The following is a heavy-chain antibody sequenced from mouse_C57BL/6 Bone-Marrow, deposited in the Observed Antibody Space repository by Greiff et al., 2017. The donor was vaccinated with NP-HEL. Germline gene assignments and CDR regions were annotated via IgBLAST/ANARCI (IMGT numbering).Heavy chain of an antibody. J-gene: IGHJ3*01. CDR3: ARSEGSSAWFAY. V-gene: IGHV1-82*01. Sequence: QVHVKQSGPELVKPGASVKISCKASGYAFSSSWMNWVKQRPGKGLEWIGRIYPGDGDTNYNGKFKGKATLTADKSSSTAYMQLSSLTSEDSAVYFCARSEGSSAWFAYWGQGTLVTVSA. D-gene: IGHD1-1*01. CDR1: GYAFSSSW. CDR2: IYPGDGDT.